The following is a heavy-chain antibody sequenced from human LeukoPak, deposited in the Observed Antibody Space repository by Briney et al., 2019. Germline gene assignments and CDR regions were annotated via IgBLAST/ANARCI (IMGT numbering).Heavy chain of an antibody. CDR1: GVTFSSYS. D-gene: IGHD6-13*01. CDR3: ARPPYSSSWYGDY. Sequence: PGGSLSLSCAASGVTFSSYSMSWVRQAPRERLEWGLCISSSSSYIYYADSLKGRFTISRDNAKNSLYLQLDSLRAEDTAVYYCARPPYSSSWYGDYWGQGPLVSVPS. CDR2: ISSSSSYI. V-gene: IGHV3-21*01. J-gene: IGHJ4*02.